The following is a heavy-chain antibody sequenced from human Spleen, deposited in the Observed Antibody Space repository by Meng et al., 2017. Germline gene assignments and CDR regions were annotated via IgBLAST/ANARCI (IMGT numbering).Heavy chain of an antibody. CDR3: ARQIFGRYFDY. J-gene: IGHJ4*02. CDR1: GGSVSSGSYY. D-gene: IGHD3-3*01. CDR2: IYYSGST. Sequence: SETLSLTCTVSGGSVSSGSYYWSWIRQPPGKGLEWIGYIYYSGSTNYNPSLKSRVTISVDTSKNQFSLKLSSVTGADTAMYYCARQIFGRYFDYWGQGTLVTVSS. V-gene: IGHV4-61*01.